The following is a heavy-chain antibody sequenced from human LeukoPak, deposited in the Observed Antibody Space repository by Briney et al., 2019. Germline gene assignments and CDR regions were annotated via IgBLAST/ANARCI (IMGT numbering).Heavy chain of an antibody. CDR2: IYYTGST. D-gene: IGHD3-22*01. J-gene: IGHJ3*02. CDR1: GGSINSYY. V-gene: IGHV4-59*01. Sequence: SETLSLTCTVSGGSINSYYWNWIRQPPGKGLEWIGYIYYTGSTNYNPSLKSRVTISVDTSKNQFSLKLTSVTAADTAVYYCASHYDSSGYYYVGAFDIWGQGTMVTVSS. CDR3: ASHYDSSGYYYVGAFDI.